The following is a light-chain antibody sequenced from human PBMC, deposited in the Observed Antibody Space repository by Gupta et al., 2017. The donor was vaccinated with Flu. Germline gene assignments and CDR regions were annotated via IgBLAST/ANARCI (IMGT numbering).Light chain of an antibody. V-gene: IGKV4-1*01. J-gene: IGKJ3*01. CDR2: WAS. CDR3: QQYYSTPT. CDR1: QSVLYSSNNKNY. Sequence: DIVMTQSPDSLAVSLGERATINCKSSQSVLYSSNNKNYLAWYQQKPGQPPKLLIYWASTRESGVPDRFSGRGSGTDFTLTSSSLQAEDVAVYYGQQYYSTPTFGPGTKVDIK.